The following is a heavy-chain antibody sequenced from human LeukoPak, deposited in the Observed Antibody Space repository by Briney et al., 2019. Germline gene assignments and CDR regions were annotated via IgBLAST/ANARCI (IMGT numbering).Heavy chain of an antibody. J-gene: IGHJ4*02. CDR3: ARGPYSGYTLRSLDY. CDR2: ISHSGST. CDR1: GGSISSYY. V-gene: IGHV4-59*01. D-gene: IGHD5-12*01. Sequence: SETLSLTCTVSGGSISSYYWSWIRQPPGKGLEWIGYISHSGSTDYNPSLKSRLTLSVDASKRQFYLKLTSVIAADTAVYYCARGPYSGYTLRSLDYWGQGTLVTVSS.